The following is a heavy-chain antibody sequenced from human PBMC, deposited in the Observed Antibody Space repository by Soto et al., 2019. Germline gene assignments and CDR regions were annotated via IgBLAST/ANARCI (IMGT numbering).Heavy chain of an antibody. CDR3: ARGRGSSSTPLNWFDP. V-gene: IGHV1-8*01. CDR1: GYTFTSYD. Sequence: GASVKVSCTDSGYTFTSYDINWVRQATGQGLEWMGWMNPNSGNTGYAQKFQGRVTMTRNTSISTAYMELSSLRSEDTAVYYCARGRGSSSTPLNWFDPWGQGTLVT. J-gene: IGHJ5*02. D-gene: IGHD2-2*01. CDR2: MNPNSGNT.